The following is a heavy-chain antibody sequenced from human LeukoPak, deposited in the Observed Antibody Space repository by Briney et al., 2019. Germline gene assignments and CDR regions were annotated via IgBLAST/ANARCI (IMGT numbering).Heavy chain of an antibody. CDR3: AKVDSG. D-gene: IGHD6-19*01. Sequence: GGSLRLSCAASGFAFSSYAITWVRQAPGKGLEWVSVISGSGGGTHYADSVKGRFTISRDNSKHTLYLQMNTLRADDTAVYYCAKVDSGWSQGTLVTVSS. CDR1: GFAFSSYA. J-gene: IGHJ4*02. CDR2: ISGSGGGT. V-gene: IGHV3-23*01.